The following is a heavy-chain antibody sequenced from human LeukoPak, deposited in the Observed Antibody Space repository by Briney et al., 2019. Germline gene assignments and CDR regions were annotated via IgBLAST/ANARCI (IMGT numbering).Heavy chain of an antibody. Sequence: SSETLSLTCTVSGGSISSYYWRWLRQPPGKGLEWIGYIYCSGSTNYNPSLKSRVTISVDTSKIQFSLKLSSVTAADTVVYYCARQIYDSSGYLLDYWGQGTLVTVSS. CDR2: IYCSGST. D-gene: IGHD3-22*01. V-gene: IGHV4-59*08. CDR3: ARQIYDSSGYLLDY. CDR1: GGSISSYY. J-gene: IGHJ4*02.